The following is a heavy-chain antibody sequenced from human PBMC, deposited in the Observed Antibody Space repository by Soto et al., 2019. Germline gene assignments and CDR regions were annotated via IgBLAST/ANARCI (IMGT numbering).Heavy chain of an antibody. CDR1: GYTFTSYA. Sequence: GASVKVSCKASGYTFTSYAMHWVRQAPGQRLEWMGWINAGNGNTKYSQKFQGRVTITRDTSASTAYMELSSLRSEDTAVYYCAREVKGYCSGGSCYYAPLVLDYWGQGTLVTVSS. J-gene: IGHJ4*02. D-gene: IGHD2-15*01. CDR3: AREVKGYCSGGSCYYAPLVLDY. V-gene: IGHV1-3*01. CDR2: INAGNGNT.